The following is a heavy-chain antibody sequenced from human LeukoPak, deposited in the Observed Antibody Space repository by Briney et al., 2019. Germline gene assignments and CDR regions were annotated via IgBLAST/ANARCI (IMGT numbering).Heavy chain of an antibody. D-gene: IGHD5-12*01. CDR2: ISGSGGST. J-gene: IGHJ4*02. CDR3: AKERSSVRGEWLRWGFDY. CDR1: GFTFSSYS. Sequence: GSLGLSCAASGFTFSSYSMSWVRQAPGQGLEWVSAISGSGGSTYYADSVKGRFTISRDNSKNTLYLQMNSLRAEDTAVYYCAKERSSVRGEWLRWGFDYWGQGTLVTVSS. V-gene: IGHV3-23*01.